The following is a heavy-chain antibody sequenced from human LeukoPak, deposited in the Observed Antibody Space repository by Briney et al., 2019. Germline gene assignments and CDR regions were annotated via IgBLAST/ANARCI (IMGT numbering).Heavy chain of an antibody. Sequence: GGSLRLSCAASGFTFSSYAMSWVRQAPGKGLEWVSTISGTGGSTYYADSVKGQFTISRDNSKNTLYLQMNSLRAEDTAVYYCAKGRGGLGVEDYWGQGTLVTVSS. J-gene: IGHJ4*02. V-gene: IGHV3-23*01. CDR2: ISGTGGST. CDR1: GFTFSSYA. CDR3: AKGRGGLGVEDY. D-gene: IGHD3-16*01.